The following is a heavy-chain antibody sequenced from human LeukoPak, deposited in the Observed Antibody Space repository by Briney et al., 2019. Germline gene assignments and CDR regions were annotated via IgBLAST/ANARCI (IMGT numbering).Heavy chain of an antibody. J-gene: IGHJ5*02. CDR1: GYTFTSYY. Sequence: ASVKVSCKASGYTFTSYYMHWVRQAPGQGLEWMGIINPSGGSTSYAQKFQGRVTMTRDTSISTAYMELSRLRSDDTAVYYCARVPIVVVPAAIRPSYNWFDPWGQGTLVTVSS. CDR3: ARVPIVVVPAAIRPSYNWFDP. V-gene: IGHV1-46*01. CDR2: INPSGGST. D-gene: IGHD2-2*01.